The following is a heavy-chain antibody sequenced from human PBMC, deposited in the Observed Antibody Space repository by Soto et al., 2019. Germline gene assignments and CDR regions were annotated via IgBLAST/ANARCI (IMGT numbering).Heavy chain of an antibody. J-gene: IGHJ4*02. CDR2: ISAYNGNT. CDR3: ARSRVNWWGSGYFDY. V-gene: IGHV1-18*04. Sequence: QVQLVQSGAEVKKPGASVKVSCKASGYTFTSYGISWVRQAPGQVLEWMGWISAYNGNTNYAQKLQGRVTMTTDTSTSTGYMGLRSLRSDDTAVYYCARSRVNWWGSGYFDYWGQGTLVTVSS. D-gene: IGHD2-8*02. CDR1: GYTFTSYG.